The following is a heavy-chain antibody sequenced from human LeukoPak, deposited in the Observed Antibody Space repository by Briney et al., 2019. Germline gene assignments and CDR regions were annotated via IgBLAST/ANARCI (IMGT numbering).Heavy chain of an antibody. Sequence: PGGSLRLSCAASGFTFSTYWMYWVRQAPGKGLVWVSRINSGGSTALYADSVKGRFTISRDNSKYTVYLEMNSLRVEDTAMYYCSKERPEEYYASGSYFDYWGQGTLVTVSS. J-gene: IGHJ4*02. V-gene: IGHV3-74*03. D-gene: IGHD3-10*01. CDR3: SKERPEEYYASGSYFDY. CDR2: INSGGSTA. CDR1: GFTFSTYW.